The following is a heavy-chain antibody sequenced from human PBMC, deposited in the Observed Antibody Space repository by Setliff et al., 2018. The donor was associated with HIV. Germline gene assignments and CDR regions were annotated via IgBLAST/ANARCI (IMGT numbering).Heavy chain of an antibody. J-gene: IGHJ4*01. CDR1: GYTFTSYY. CDR2: INPSGGST. V-gene: IGHV1-46*01. Sequence: ASVKVSCKASGYTFTSYYIHWVRQAPGQGLEWMGRINPSGGSTSYAQKFQGRVTMTRDTSTSTVYMELSSPRSEDTAIYYCARRGVPQQLDLDYWGHGTLVTVSS. D-gene: IGHD3-10*01. CDR3: ARRGVPQQLDLDY.